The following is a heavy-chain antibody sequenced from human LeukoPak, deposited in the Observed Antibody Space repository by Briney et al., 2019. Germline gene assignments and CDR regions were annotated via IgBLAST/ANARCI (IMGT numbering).Heavy chain of an antibody. D-gene: IGHD6-19*01. J-gene: IGHJ4*02. CDR3: ARGLAVAGTGFDY. V-gene: IGHV3-66*01. CDR1: GFTVSSNY. CDR2: IYSGGST. Sequence: GGSLRLSCAASGFTVSSNYMSWVRQAPGKGLEWVSIIYSGGSTYYADSVKGRFTISRDNSKKMLYLQMNSLRDEDTAVYYCARGLAVAGTGFDYWGQGTLVTVSS.